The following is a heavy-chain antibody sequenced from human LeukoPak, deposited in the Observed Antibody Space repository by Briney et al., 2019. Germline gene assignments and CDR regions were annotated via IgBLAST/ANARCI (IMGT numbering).Heavy chain of an antibody. CDR2: ISSSSNYI. CDR3: ARGSLLDRRHAPDY. Sequence: GWSLRLSCAASGFTFSSDSMNWVHQAPRKGLEWVSSISSSSNYIYHADSVKGRFLISRDNAKNSLYLQMNSLRAEDTAVYYCARGSLLDRRHAPDYWGQGTLVTVSS. J-gene: IGHJ4*02. CDR1: GFTFSSDS. D-gene: IGHD3/OR15-3a*01. V-gene: IGHV3-21*01.